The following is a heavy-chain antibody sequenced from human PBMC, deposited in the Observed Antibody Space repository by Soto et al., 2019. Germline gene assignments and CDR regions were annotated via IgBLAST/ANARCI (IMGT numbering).Heavy chain of an antibody. CDR1: GGTFSSYA. V-gene: IGHV1-69*01. J-gene: IGHJ5*02. CDR2: IIPIFGTA. CDR3: ARDPPPKSYGDYPGNWFDP. Sequence: QVQLVQSGAEVKKPGSSVKVSCKASGGTFSSYAISWVRQAPGQGLEWMGGIIPIFGTANYAQNFQGRVTIPADESTSTDDMELSSLRSEDTAVYYCARDPPPKSYGDYPGNWFDPWGQGTLVTVSS. D-gene: IGHD4-17*01.